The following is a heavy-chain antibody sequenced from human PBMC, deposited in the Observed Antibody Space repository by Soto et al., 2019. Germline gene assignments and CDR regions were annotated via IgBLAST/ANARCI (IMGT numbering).Heavy chain of an antibody. CDR2: ISYDGNNK. Sequence: GGSLRLSCEASGFIFNDYGMHWVRQAPGKGLDWVAVISYDGNNKYYAQSVKGRFTISRDNSKNTLFLHMDSLRREDTAVYHCVKGDLDTAVVNSPDAFDFWGQGTMVTVSS. D-gene: IGHD5-18*01. CDR3: VKGDLDTAVVNSPDAFDF. J-gene: IGHJ3*01. V-gene: IGHV3-30*18. CDR1: GFIFNDYG.